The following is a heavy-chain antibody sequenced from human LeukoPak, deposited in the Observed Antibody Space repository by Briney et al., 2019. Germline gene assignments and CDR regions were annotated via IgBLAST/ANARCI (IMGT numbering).Heavy chain of an antibody. CDR3: ASRYTTSRHFDWDVDY. J-gene: IGHJ4*02. V-gene: IGHV1-69*05. CDR2: IIPIFGTA. CDR1: GGTFSSYA. Sequence: SVKVSCKASGGTFSSYAISWVRQAPGQGLEWMGRIIPIFGTANYAQKFQGRVTITTDESRTTAYMELSSLRSEDTALYYCASRYTTSRHFDWDVDYWGQGTLLTVSS. D-gene: IGHD3-9*01.